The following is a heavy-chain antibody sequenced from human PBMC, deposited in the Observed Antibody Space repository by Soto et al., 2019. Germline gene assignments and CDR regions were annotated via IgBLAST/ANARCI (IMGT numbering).Heavy chain of an antibody. CDR3: ASTTNFSASSCYPSGAFDI. J-gene: IGHJ3*02. Sequence: QVQLVQSGAEVKKPGASVKVSCKASGYTFTSYGISWVRQAPGQGLEWMGWISAYNGNTNYAQKLQGRVTMTTDKATSKAYIELRSLRSDDTAVYYCASTTNFSASSCYPSGAFDIWGQGTMVTVSS. D-gene: IGHD2-15*01. V-gene: IGHV1-18*01. CDR2: ISAYNGNT. CDR1: GYTFTSYG.